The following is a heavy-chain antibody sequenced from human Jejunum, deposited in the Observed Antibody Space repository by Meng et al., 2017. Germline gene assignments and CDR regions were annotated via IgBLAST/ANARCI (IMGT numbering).Heavy chain of an antibody. Sequence: EVQLVEAGGDLVQPGGTLRLSCAGLGFTFSDHYMDWVRQAPGRGLEWVARSRNKANGYTTNYAASVKDRFTISRDDSKNSLNLQMNSLKIEDTALYYCVRGYNGFDLWGQGTLVTVSS. J-gene: IGHJ4*02. CDR1: GFTFSDHY. D-gene: IGHD5-24*01. CDR3: VRGYNGFDL. CDR2: SRNKANGYTT. V-gene: IGHV3-72*01.